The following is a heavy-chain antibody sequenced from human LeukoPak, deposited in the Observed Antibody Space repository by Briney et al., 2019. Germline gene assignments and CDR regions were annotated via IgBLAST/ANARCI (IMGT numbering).Heavy chain of an antibody. CDR1: GFTLSHYW. J-gene: IGHJ6*02. Sequence: QPGESLRLSCAASGFTLSHYWMTWVRQAPGKGLEWVANIKQDGSGQYYVDSVKGRFTISRDNAKNSLYLQMNSLRAEDTAVYYCARYAAMDVWGQGTTVTVS. CDR3: ARYAAMDV. D-gene: IGHD2-15*01. CDR2: IKQDGSGQ. V-gene: IGHV3-7*01.